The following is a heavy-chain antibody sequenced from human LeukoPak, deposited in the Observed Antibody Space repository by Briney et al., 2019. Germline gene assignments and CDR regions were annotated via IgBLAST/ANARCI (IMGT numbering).Heavy chain of an antibody. Sequence: PSETLSLTCAVYGESFSDYYWSWIRQPPEKGLEWIGQISHDGNTNYNPSLKSRVTLSTDTSKNQFSLRLTSVTTADTAIYYCARRRDWNDVLDPCGQGTPVTVSS. J-gene: IGHJ5*02. CDR3: ARRRDWNDVLDP. V-gene: IGHV4-34*01. CDR2: ISHDGNT. D-gene: IGHD1-1*01. CDR1: GESFSDYY.